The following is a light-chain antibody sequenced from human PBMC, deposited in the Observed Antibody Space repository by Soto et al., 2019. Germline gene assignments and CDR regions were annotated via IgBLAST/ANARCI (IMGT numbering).Light chain of an antibody. V-gene: IGKV1-39*01. Sequence: DIQMTQSPSAMSASVGDRVNITCRASQGISNYLAWFQLKPGKVPKLLIYAASSLQSGVPSRFSGSGSGTDFTLTISSLQPEDFATYYCQQSYSTSVSFGQGTRLEIK. J-gene: IGKJ5*01. CDR3: QQSYSTSVS. CDR1: QGISNY. CDR2: AAS.